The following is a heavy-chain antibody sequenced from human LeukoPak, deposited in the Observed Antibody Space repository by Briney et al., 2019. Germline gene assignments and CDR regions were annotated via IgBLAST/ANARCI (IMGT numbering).Heavy chain of an antibody. CDR1: GGSFSGYY. Sequence: SETLTLTCAVYGGSFSGYYWSWIRQPPGKGLEWIGEINHSGSTNYNPSLKSRVTISVDTSKNQFSLKLSSVTAADTAVYYCASRRSYYDYVWGSYRRPFDYWGQGTLVTVSS. CDR2: INHSGST. D-gene: IGHD3-16*02. CDR3: ASRRSYYDYVWGSYRRPFDY. V-gene: IGHV4-34*01. J-gene: IGHJ4*02.